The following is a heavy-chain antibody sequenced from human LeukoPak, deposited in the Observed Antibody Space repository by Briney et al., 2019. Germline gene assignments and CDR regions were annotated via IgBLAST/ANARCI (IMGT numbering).Heavy chain of an antibody. Sequence: PSETLSLTCTVSGGSISSSSYYWGWIRQPPGKGLEWIGTIYYSGSTYYNPSLKSRVTISVDTSKNQFSLKLSSVTAADTAVYYCARDLASSGWYHYFDYWGQGTLVTVSS. J-gene: IGHJ4*02. CDR1: GGSISSSSYY. CDR2: IYYSGST. CDR3: ARDLASSGWYHYFDY. V-gene: IGHV4-39*07. D-gene: IGHD6-19*01.